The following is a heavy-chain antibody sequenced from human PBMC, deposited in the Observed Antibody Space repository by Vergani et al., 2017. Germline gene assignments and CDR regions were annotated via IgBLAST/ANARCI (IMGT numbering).Heavy chain of an antibody. CDR1: RFTLSNYD. CDR3: AKHFRGWGIDY. V-gene: IGHV3-30*02. D-gene: IGHD3-16*01. CDR2: IQFDGSNQ. J-gene: IGHJ4*02. Sequence: QVQLVESGGGVVQRGGSLRLSCATSRFTLSNYDMQWIRQGPGKGLEFVAFIQFDGSNQYYADSVKGRFTLSRDLSKNTLYLQMNSLRTYDTATYYCAKHFRGWGIDYWGQGTQVIVSS.